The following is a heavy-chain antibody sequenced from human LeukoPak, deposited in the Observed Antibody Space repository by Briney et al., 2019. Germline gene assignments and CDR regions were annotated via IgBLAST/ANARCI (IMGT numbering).Heavy chain of an antibody. Sequence: PGTSLRLSCAASGFTFSSYGMHWVRQAPGKGLEWVAVIWYDGSNKYYVESVKGRFTISRDDSKNTLYLQMNSLRAEDTAVYYCARSRGGSSSGVGDNFDYWGQGTLVTVSS. D-gene: IGHD6-6*01. CDR1: GFTFSSYG. J-gene: IGHJ4*02. CDR2: IWYDGSNK. CDR3: ARSRGGSSSGVGDNFDY. V-gene: IGHV3-33*01.